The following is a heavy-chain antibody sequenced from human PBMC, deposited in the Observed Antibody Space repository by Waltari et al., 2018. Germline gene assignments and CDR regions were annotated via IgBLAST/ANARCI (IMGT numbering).Heavy chain of an antibody. V-gene: IGHV4-61*02. CDR1: GGSIISGSYS. J-gene: IGHJ4*02. CDR3: ARGHQNPNFDY. CDR2: IYTSGST. Sequence: QVQLQESGPGLVKPSQTLSLTCTVSGGSIISGSYSWRWIRQPAGKGLEWIGRIYTSGSTNYNPSLKSRVTISVDTSKNQFSLKLSSVTAADTAVYYCARGHQNPNFDYWGQGTLVTVSS.